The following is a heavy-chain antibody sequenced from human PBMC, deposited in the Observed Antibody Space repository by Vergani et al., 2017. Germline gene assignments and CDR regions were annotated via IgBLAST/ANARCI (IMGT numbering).Heavy chain of an antibody. CDR2: IYYSGST. J-gene: IGHJ6*03. CDR3: ARHKEQLVPGNYYYYYMDV. Sequence: QLQLQESDPGLVKPSETLSLTCTVSGGSIRSTFYYWGWIRQPPGKGLGWIGTIYYSGSTYYNPSLKSRVTISVDTSKNQFSLKLNSVTAADTAVYYCARHKEQLVPGNYYYYYMDVSGKGTTVTVSS. V-gene: IGHV4-39*01. CDR1: GGSIRSTFYY. D-gene: IGHD6-13*01.